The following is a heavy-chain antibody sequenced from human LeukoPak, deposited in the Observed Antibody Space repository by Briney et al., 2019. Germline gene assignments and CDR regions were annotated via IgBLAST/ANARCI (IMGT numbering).Heavy chain of an antibody. CDR1: GFTFSSYA. J-gene: IGHJ4*02. D-gene: IGHD6-13*01. CDR2: ISGSGGST. Sequence: GGSLRLSCAASGFTFSSYAMSWVRKTPGKGLEWVSAISGSGGSTYYADSVKGRFTISRDNSKNTLYLQMNSLRAEDTAVYYCARGRPAGSSSWPQYYFDYWGQGTLVTVSS. V-gene: IGHV3-23*01. CDR3: ARGRPAGSSSWPQYYFDY.